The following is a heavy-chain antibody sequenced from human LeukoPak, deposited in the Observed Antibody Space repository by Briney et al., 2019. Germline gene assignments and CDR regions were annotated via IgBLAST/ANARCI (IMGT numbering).Heavy chain of an antibody. CDR1: GYTFTSYD. V-gene: IGHV1-2*02. CDR2: ISAYNGNT. J-gene: IGHJ4*02. CDR3: ARDIEGVDY. Sequence: ASVKVSCKASGYTFTSYDINWVRQAPGQGLEWMGWISAYNGNTNYAQKFQGRVTMTRDTSISTAYMELSRLRSDDTAVYYCARDIEGVDYWGQGTLVTVSS. D-gene: IGHD1-26*01.